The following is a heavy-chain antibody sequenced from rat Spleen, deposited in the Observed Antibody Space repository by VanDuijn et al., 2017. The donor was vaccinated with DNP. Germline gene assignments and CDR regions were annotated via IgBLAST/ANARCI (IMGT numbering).Heavy chain of an antibody. V-gene: IGHV2S12*01. Sequence: QVQLKESGPGLVQSSQTLSLTCTVSGFSLSHYGVRWIRQPPGKGLEWIAAISSGGTTYYSSPLQSRLSVSRDTSEDQVFLEMNSLQPEDTAMYFCARWGIMPRGNVWGQGTSVTVSS. CDR1: GFSLSHYG. J-gene: IGHJ4*01. D-gene: IGHD1-6*01. CDR3: ARWGIMPRGNV. CDR2: ISSGGTT.